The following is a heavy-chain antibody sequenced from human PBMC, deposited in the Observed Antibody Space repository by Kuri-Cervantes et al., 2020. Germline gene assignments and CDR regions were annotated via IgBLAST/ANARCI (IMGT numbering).Heavy chain of an antibody. CDR3: ARQAWGQDRPLDY. CDR1: GYSFTSYW. Sequence: KVSCKGSGYSFTSYWIGWVRQMPGKGLECMGIIYPGDSDTRYSPSFQGQVTISADKSISTAYLQWSSLKASGTAMYYCARQAWGQDRPLDYWGQGTLVTVSS. CDR2: IYPGDSDT. J-gene: IGHJ4*02. V-gene: IGHV5-51*01. D-gene: IGHD3-16*01.